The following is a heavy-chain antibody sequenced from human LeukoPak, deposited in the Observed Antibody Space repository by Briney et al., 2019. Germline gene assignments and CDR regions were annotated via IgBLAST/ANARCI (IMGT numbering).Heavy chain of an antibody. CDR3: ARDILPQDY. D-gene: IGHD1-26*01. V-gene: IGHV4-59*01. CDR2: IHYIGST. J-gene: IGHJ4*02. Sequence: PAETLSLSCTVSGGSISGYYWSWIRQPPGKGLEWIGYIHYIGSTNYNPSLKSRVTISVDTSKNQFSLELSSVTAADTAVYYCARDILPQDYWGQGTVVTVSS. CDR1: GGSISGYY.